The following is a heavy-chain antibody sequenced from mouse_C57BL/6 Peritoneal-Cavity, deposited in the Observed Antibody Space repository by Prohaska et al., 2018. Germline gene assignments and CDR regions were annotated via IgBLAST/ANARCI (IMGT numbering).Heavy chain of an antibody. J-gene: IGHJ1*03. CDR2: INPDSSTI. D-gene: IGHD2-3*01. CDR3: ARRDGYYWYFDV. CDR1: GIDFSRYW. Sequence: EVKLLQSGGGLVQPGGSLQLSCAASGIDFSRYWMSWVRRGPGKGLEWIGEINPDSSTINYALSLKDKFIISRDNAKNTLYLQMSKVRSEDTALYDCARRDGYYWYFDVWGTGTTVTVSS. V-gene: IGHV4-1*01.